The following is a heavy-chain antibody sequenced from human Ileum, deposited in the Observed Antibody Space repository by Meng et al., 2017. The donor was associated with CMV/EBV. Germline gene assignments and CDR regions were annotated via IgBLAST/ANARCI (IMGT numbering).Heavy chain of an antibody. CDR1: GYIFTRYY. D-gene: IGHD1-7*01. CDR2: INPNGGST. V-gene: IGHV1-46*01. J-gene: IGHJ5*02. CDR3: ARDSLTGTGTGP. Sequence: SCKASGYIFTRYYIHWVRQAPGHGLEWMGIINPNGGSTTYAQKFQGRVTMTSDTSTSTVYMELSSLRSEDTAVYYCARDSLTGTGTGPWGQGTLVTVSS.